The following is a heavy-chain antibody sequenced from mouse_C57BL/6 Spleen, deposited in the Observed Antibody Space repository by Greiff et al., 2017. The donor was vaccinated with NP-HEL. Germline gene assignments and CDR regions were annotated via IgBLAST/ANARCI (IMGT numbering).Heavy chain of an antibody. D-gene: IGHD3-3*01. J-gene: IGHJ1*03. V-gene: IGHV1-53*01. CDR1: GYTFTSYW. CDR2: INPSNGGT. CDR3: ARSGTQHSYWYFDV. Sequence: QVQLQQPGTELVKPGASVKLSCKASGYTFTSYWMHWVKQRPGQGLEWIGNINPSNGGTNYNEKFKSKATLTVDKSSSTAYMQLSSLTSEDSAVYYCARSGTQHSYWYFDVWGTGTTVTVSS.